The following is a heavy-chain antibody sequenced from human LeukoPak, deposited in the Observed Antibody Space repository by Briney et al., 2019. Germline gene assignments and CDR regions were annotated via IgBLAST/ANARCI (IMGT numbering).Heavy chain of an antibody. CDR3: AVMVRGVFDY. Sequence: PSETLSLTCTVSGVSISIVDYYWSWIRQPPGKGLEWIGNIYYSGSTYYNSSLKSRVNISVDTSKIQFSLKLSSVTAADTAVYYCAVMVRGVFDYWGQGTLVTVSS. CDR1: GVSISIVDYY. CDR2: IYYSGST. V-gene: IGHV4-30-4*01. D-gene: IGHD3-10*01. J-gene: IGHJ4*02.